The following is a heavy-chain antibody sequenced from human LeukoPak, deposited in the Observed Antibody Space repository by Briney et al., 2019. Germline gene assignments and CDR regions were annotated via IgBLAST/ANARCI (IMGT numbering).Heavy chain of an antibody. Sequence: GASVKVSCKASGGTFSSYAISWVRQAPGQGLEWMGRIIPILGIANYAQKFQGRVTITADKSTSTAYMELSSLRSEDTAVYYCAWSEMATMVDYWGQGTLVTVSS. CDR3: AWSEMATMVDY. V-gene: IGHV1-69*04. J-gene: IGHJ4*02. CDR2: IIPILGIA. CDR1: GGTFSSYA. D-gene: IGHD5-24*01.